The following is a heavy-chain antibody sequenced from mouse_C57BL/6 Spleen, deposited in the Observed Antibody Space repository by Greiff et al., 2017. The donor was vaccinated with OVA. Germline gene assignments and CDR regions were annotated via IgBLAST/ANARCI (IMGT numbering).Heavy chain of an antibody. V-gene: IGHV14-1*01. CDR1: GFNIKDYY. Sequence: EVQLQQSGAELVRPGASVKLSCTASGFNIKDYYMHWVKQRPEQGLEWIGRIDPEDGDTEYAPKFQGKATMTADTSSNTAYLQLSSLTSEDTAVYYCTTGDDGYYEAWFAYWGQGTLVTVSA. J-gene: IGHJ3*01. CDR2: IDPEDGDT. CDR3: TTGDDGYYEAWFAY. D-gene: IGHD2-3*01.